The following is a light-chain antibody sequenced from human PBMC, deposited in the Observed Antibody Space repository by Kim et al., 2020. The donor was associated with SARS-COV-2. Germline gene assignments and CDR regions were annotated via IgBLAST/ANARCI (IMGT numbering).Light chain of an antibody. CDR1: SSDVGGYNF. CDR2: DVS. Sequence: QSVLTQPASVSGSPGQSITISCTGTSSDVGGYNFVSWCQQYPGKAPKLMIYDVSKRPSGVSNRFSGSKSGNTASLTVSGLQAEDEADYYCSSYSSSSTLVFGGGTQLTVL. CDR3: SSYSSSSTLV. J-gene: IGLJ3*02. V-gene: IGLV2-14*01.